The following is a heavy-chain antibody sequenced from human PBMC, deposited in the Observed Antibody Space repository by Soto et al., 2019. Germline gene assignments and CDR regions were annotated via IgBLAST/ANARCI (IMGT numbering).Heavy chain of an antibody. V-gene: IGHV4-39*02. J-gene: IGHJ5*02. CDR1: GGSLSISKYY. CDR3: ARHLRVGDRQIAS. CDR2: IYYSGST. D-gene: IGHD2-21*02. Sequence: QLQLQESGPGLVKASETLSLTCTVSGGSLSISKYYWGWIRQPPGKGLEWIGSIYYSGSTYYIPSLKSRVTISVETSTKHFSLKLSSVSAADTAVYFCARHLRVGDRQIASWGQGTLVTVSS.